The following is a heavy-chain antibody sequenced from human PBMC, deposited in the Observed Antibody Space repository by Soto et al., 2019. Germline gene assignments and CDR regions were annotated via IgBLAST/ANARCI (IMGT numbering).Heavy chain of an antibody. CDR1: GGTFSSYA. Sequence: QVQLVQSGAEVKKPGSSVKVSCKASGGTFSSYAISWVRQAPGQGLEWMGGIIPIFGTANYAQKFQGRVTITAAESTSTADMELSRLRSEDTAVYYCAIEMATIRSTADAFDIWGQGKMVTVSS. D-gene: IGHD5-12*01. V-gene: IGHV1-69*12. CDR3: AIEMATIRSTADAFDI. J-gene: IGHJ3*02. CDR2: IIPIFGTA.